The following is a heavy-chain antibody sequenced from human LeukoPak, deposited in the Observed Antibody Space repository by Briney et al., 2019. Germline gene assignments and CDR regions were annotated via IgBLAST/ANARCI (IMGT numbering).Heavy chain of an antibody. D-gene: IGHD5-18*01. V-gene: IGHV1-18*01. CDR1: GYTFTSYG. CDR3: ATVDTAMADFDY. CDR2: ISAYNGNT. Sequence: AASVRVSCKASGYTFTSYGISWVRQAPGQGLEWMGWISAYNGNTNYAQKLQGRVTMTTDTSTSTAYMELRSLRSDDTAVYYCATVDTAMADFDYWGQGTLVTVSS. J-gene: IGHJ4*02.